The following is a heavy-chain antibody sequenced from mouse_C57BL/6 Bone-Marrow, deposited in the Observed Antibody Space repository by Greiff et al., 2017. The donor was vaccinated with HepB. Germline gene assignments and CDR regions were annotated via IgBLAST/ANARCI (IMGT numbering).Heavy chain of an antibody. Sequence: VQLQQSGAELARPGASVKLSCKASGYTFTSYGISWVKQRTGQGLEWIGEIYPRSGNTYYNEKFKGKATLTADKSSSTAYMGLRSLTSEDSAVYFCARGGDSKSIDYWGQGTTLTVSS. V-gene: IGHV1-81*01. CDR1: GYTFTSYG. D-gene: IGHD2-5*01. J-gene: IGHJ2*01. CDR3: ARGGDSKSIDY. CDR2: IYPRSGNT.